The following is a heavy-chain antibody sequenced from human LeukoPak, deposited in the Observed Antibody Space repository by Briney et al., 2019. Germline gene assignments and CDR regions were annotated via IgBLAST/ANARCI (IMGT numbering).Heavy chain of an antibody. CDR3: ARGAAAPRFYYFDY. J-gene: IGHJ4*02. CDR1: GDPISSYY. CDR2: IHTSAGT. V-gene: IGHV4-4*07. Sequence: SETLSLTCTVSGDPISSYYWSWIRQPAGKGLEWIGRIHTSAGTSYNPSLKSRVTISVDTSKNQFSLKLSSVTAADTAVYYCARGAAAPRFYYFDYWGQGTLVTVSS. D-gene: IGHD6-13*01.